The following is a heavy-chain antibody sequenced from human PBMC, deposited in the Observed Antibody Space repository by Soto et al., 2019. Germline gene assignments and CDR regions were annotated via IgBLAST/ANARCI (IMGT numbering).Heavy chain of an antibody. D-gene: IGHD3-3*01. Sequence: SETLSLTCTVSDGSISTYYCNWIRQPAGKGLEWIGRIDASGSTDYDPSLKSRVTMSVDTSKNQFSLRLSSVTAADTAVYYCARGGHDFWSGPFDYWGQGAQVTVSS. CDR2: IDASGST. CDR1: DGSISTYY. V-gene: IGHV4-4*07. J-gene: IGHJ4*02. CDR3: ARGGHDFWSGPFDY.